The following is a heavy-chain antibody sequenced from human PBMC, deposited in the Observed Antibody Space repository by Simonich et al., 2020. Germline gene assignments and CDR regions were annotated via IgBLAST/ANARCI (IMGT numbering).Heavy chain of an antibody. CDR3: ARVRVHPGDPRGDAFDI. D-gene: IGHD1-1*01. V-gene: IGHV1-2*02. J-gene: IGHJ3*02. Sequence: QVQLVQSGAEVKKPGASVKVSCKASGYTFTGYYMHWVRQAPGQGLKGRGVVNPKGGVTNYAQKFQGRVTRTRDTSISTAYMELSRLRSDDTAVYYCARVRVHPGDPRGDAFDIWGQGTMVTVSS. CDR1: GYTFTGYY. CDR2: VNPKGGVT.